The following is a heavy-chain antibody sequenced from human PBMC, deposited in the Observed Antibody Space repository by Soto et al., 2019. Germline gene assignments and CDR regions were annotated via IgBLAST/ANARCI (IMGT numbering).Heavy chain of an antibody. CDR2: IYPGDSDT. Sequence: GESLKISCKGSGYSFTSYWIGWVRQMPGKGLEWMGIIYPGDSDTRYSPSFQGQVTISADKSISTAYLQWSSLKASDTAMYYCARQLRAPAAKYSYYYYYMDVWGKGTTVTVSS. J-gene: IGHJ6*03. CDR1: GYSFTSYW. V-gene: IGHV5-51*01. CDR3: ARQLRAPAAKYSYYYYYMDV. D-gene: IGHD2-2*01.